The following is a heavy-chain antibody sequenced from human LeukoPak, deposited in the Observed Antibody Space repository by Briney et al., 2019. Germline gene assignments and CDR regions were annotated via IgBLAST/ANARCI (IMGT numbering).Heavy chain of an antibody. CDR2: IYYSGST. Sequence: PSETLSLTCTISGGSLSSYYWSWIRQPPGKGLEWIGYIYYSGSTNYNPSLKSRVTISVDTSKNQFSLQLNSVTPEDTAVYYCARGLGRYGGNDPWGQGTLVTVSS. D-gene: IGHD4-23*01. CDR3: ARGLGRYGGNDP. J-gene: IGHJ5*02. V-gene: IGHV4-59*12. CDR1: GGSLSSYY.